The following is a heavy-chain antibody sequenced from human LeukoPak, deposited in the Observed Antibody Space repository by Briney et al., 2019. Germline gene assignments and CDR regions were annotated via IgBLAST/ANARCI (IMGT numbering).Heavy chain of an antibody. CDR2: IYHTGTT. V-gene: IGHV4-38-2*01. CDR3: ARREDYMDV. Sequence: PAETLSLTCDVSGYSISSGYSWGWIRQPPGKGLEWIGSIYHTGTTYYNPSLKSRLTISVDTSKNQFSLKMTSVTAADTAAYYCARREDYMDVWGKGTAVTVSS. J-gene: IGHJ6*03. CDR1: GYSISSGYS.